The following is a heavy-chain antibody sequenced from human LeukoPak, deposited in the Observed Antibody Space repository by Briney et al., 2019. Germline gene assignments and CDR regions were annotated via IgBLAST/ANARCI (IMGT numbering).Heavy chain of an antibody. J-gene: IGHJ6*02. CDR1: GFTFSSYA. D-gene: IGHD1-1*01. Sequence: GGSLRLSCAASGFTFSSYALHWVRQAPGKGLEWVAAISHDGTNEYYADSVKGRFTISRDNAKGSVYLQMNSLRAEDTAIYHCATYINWVAGDVWGQGTTVIVSS. V-gene: IGHV3-30*04. CDR2: ISHDGTNE. CDR3: ATYINWVAGDV.